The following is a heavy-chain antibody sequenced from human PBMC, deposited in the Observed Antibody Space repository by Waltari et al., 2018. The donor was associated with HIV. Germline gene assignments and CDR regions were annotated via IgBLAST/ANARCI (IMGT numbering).Heavy chain of an antibody. D-gene: IGHD3-3*01. CDR2: ISWNSADI. J-gene: IGHJ6*02. V-gene: IGHV3-9*01. Sequence: EVQLVESGGGSVQPGRSLRLSCTASGITFADYAMHWVRQPPGEGMEWVSGISWNSADIAYADSVKGRFTSSRDNTKNSLFQQMNSVRVEETAFYYCVKDGASTIFGVLNGMDVWGQGTTVTVSS. CDR3: VKDGASTIFGVLNGMDV. CDR1: GITFADYA.